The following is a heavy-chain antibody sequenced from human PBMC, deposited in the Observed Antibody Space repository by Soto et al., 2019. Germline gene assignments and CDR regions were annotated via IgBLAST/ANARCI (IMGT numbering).Heavy chain of an antibody. J-gene: IGHJ4*02. CDR1: GFTFTNYW. D-gene: IGHD6-19*01. CDR2: ITPDGSTT. V-gene: IGHV3-74*01. CDR3: ASLPQDVSPVPGNEGPDY. Sequence: EVQLVESGGDLVQPGGSLRLSCAASGFTFTNYWMHWVRQAPGRGLLWISRITPDGSTTFYADSVKGRFTISRDNAKNTLYLQMNSLRGEDTAVYYCASLPQDVSPVPGNEGPDYWGQGTLVTVSS.